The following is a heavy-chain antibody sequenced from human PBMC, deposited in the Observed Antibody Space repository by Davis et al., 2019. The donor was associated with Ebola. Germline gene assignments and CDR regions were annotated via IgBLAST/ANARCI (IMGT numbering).Heavy chain of an antibody. CDR3: AKDNRYSSSWYSPPYYYYGMDV. Sequence: GESLKISCAASGFTFSSYAMSWVRQAPGKGLEWLSYITSSGSTIYYADSVKGRFTVSRDNARNALFLQMHSLRDEDTAVYYCAKDNRYSSSWYSPPYYYYGMDVWGQGTTVTVSS. D-gene: IGHD6-13*01. CDR1: GFTFSSYA. J-gene: IGHJ6*02. CDR2: ITSSGSTI. V-gene: IGHV3-48*02.